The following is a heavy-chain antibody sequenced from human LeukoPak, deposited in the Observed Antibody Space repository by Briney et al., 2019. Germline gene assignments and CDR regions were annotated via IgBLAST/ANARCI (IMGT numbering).Heavy chain of an antibody. J-gene: IGHJ4*02. Sequence: SETLSLTCSVSGGXISPYFCSWIRQPPGKGLEWIGYIYYRGSTNYNPSLKSRVTISLDTSKDQFSLKLSSVTAADTAVYYCAREGVVKGYFDYWGQGTLVTVSS. V-gene: IGHV4-59*01. D-gene: IGHD3-22*01. CDR2: IYYRGST. CDR1: GGXISPYF. CDR3: AREGVVKGYFDY.